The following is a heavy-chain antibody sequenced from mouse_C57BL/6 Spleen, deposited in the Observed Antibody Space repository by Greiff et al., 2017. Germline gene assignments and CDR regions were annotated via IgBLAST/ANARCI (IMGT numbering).Heavy chain of an antibody. V-gene: IGHV1-26*01. D-gene: IGHD4-1*01. Sequence: EVQLQQSGPELVKPGASVKISCKASGYTFTDYYMNWVKQSHGKSLEWIGDINPNNGGTSYNQKFKGKATLTVDKSSSTAYMELRSLTSEDSAVYYCAQTGTRYFDVWGTGTTVTVSS. CDR2: INPNNGGT. J-gene: IGHJ1*03. CDR3: AQTGTRYFDV. CDR1: GYTFTDYY.